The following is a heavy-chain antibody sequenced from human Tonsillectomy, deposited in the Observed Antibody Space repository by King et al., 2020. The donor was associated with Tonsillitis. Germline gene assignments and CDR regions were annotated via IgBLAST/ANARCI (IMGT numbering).Heavy chain of an antibody. V-gene: IGHV3-21*06. CDR3: AARVASDGGMDV. Sequence: VQLVESGGGLVKPGGSLRLSCAASGFNISSHTMSWVRQAPGKGLEWVSSISKTSGYIHYADSVKGRFTITRDNAKNSLFLQMNSLSDEDTAVYYYAARVASDGGMDVWGQGTAVTVSS. CDR1: GFNISSHT. J-gene: IGHJ6*02. D-gene: IGHD5-24*01. CDR2: ISKTSGYI.